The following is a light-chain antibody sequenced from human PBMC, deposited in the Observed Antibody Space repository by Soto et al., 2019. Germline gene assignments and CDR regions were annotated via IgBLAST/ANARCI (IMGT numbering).Light chain of an antibody. CDR2: RIS. CDR3: QQYDNFPQT. V-gene: IGKV3-20*01. J-gene: IGKJ1*01. Sequence: ETVLTQSPGTLSLSQGETATLSCSTRQTLGRNYLAWYQQKPGQAPRLLIHRISSRAAGISDRFSGSASGTDFTLTIRRLEPEDFAIYYCQQYDNFPQTFGQGTRLEIK. CDR1: QTLGRNY.